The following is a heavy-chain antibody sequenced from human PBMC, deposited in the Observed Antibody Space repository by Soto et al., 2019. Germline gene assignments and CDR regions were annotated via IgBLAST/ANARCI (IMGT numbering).Heavy chain of an antibody. CDR1: GDIFSGYS. J-gene: IGHJ4*02. V-gene: IGHV1-69*06. CDR2: IIPIFGTT. D-gene: IGHD5-12*01. Sequence: SVKVSCKTSGDIFSGYSISWVRQAPGQGLEWMGGIIPIFGTTDYAQRFHGRVTITADKSTTTVYMDLYSLKSEDTAGYYCARDLGSGYDPGDYWVQETLVTVSS. CDR3: ARDLGSGYDPGDY.